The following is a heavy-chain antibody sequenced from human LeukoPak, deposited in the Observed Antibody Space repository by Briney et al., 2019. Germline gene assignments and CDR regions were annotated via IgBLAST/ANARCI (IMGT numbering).Heavy chain of an antibody. Sequence: PGGSLRLSCEASGFTFSSYWMHWVRQAPGKGLEWVSYISSSGSTIYYADSVKGRFTISRDNAKNSLYLQMNSLRAEDTAVYYCARDHAFSYYYYYMDVWGKGTTVTVSS. J-gene: IGHJ6*03. D-gene: IGHD3-3*01. V-gene: IGHV3-48*04. CDR1: GFTFSSYW. CDR3: ARDHAFSYYYYYMDV. CDR2: ISSSGSTI.